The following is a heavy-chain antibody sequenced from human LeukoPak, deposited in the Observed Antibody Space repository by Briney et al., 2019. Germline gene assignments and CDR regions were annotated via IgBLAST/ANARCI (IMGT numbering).Heavy chain of an antibody. Sequence: ASVTVSCKASGYTFTGYYMHWVRQAPGQGLEWMGWINPNSGGTNYAQKFQGRVTMTRDTSISTAYMELSRLRSDDTAVYYCARGVVPARYYYYYGMDVWGQGTTVTVSS. V-gene: IGHV1-2*02. J-gene: IGHJ6*02. CDR1: GYTFTGYY. D-gene: IGHD2-2*01. CDR2: INPNSGGT. CDR3: ARGVVPARYYYYYGMDV.